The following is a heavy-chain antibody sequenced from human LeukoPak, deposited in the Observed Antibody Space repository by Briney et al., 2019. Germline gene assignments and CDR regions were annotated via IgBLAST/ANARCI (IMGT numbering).Heavy chain of an antibody. Sequence: SETLSLTCAVSGGSISSGGYSWSWIRQPPGKGLEWIGYIYDSGSTNYNPSLKSRVTISVDTSKNQFSLKLSSVTAADTAVYYCARYSSSQVVFGMDVWGQGTTVTVSS. CDR1: GGSISSGGYS. CDR3: ARYSSSQVVFGMDV. CDR2: IYDSGST. V-gene: IGHV4-61*08. D-gene: IGHD6-6*01. J-gene: IGHJ6*02.